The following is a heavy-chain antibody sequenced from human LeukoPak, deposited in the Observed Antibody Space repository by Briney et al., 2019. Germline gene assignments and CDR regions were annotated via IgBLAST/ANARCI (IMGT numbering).Heavy chain of an antibody. Sequence: GASLRLSCAASGFTFSSYAMSWVRQAPGQGLEWVTIINPSGGSTGYAQSLKGRFTITRDNSKNTVYLQLNSLRAEDTAVYYCAKAGCAAPDFDYFDYCDQGTLVAV. D-gene: IGHD6-25*01. V-gene: IGHV3-23*01. CDR2: INPSGGST. J-gene: IGHJ4*02. CDR3: AKAGCAAPDFDYFDY. CDR1: GFTFSSYA.